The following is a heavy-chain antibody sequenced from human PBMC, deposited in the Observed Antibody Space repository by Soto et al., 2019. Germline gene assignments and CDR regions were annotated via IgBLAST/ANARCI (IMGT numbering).Heavy chain of an antibody. CDR3: ARAGGSENFDY. J-gene: IGHJ4*02. Sequence: GGSLRLSCAASGFTFSSYWMHWVRQAPGKGLVWVSRINSDGSSTSYADSVKGRFTISRDNAKNTLYLQMNSLRAEDTAVYYCARAGGSENFDYWGQGTLVTVSS. CDR2: INSDGSST. D-gene: IGHD3-16*01. V-gene: IGHV3-74*01. CDR1: GFTFSSYW.